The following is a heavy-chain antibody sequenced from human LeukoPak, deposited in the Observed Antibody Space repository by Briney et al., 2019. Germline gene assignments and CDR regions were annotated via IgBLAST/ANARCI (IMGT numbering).Heavy chain of an antibody. CDR1: GGSITSYY. CDR2: IYPTGST. Sequence: SETLSLTCTVSGGSITSYYWTWIRQPAGKGLEWIGRIYPTGSTNSNPSLKSRVTISVDTSKNQFSLKLSSVTAADTAVYYCARALLSDIAAAGTQWFDPWGQGTLVTVSS. CDR3: ARALLSDIAAAGTQWFDP. J-gene: IGHJ5*02. D-gene: IGHD6-13*01. V-gene: IGHV4-4*07.